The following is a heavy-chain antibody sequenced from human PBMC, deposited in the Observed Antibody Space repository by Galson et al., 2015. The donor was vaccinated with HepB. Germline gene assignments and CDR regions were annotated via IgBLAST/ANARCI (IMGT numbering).Heavy chain of an antibody. CDR3: GRDGYYYGSGSHLDV. Sequence: SVKVSCKASGYTFIGYYIHWVRQAPGQGLEWMGRINPETGGTNYALKLQGRVTMTTDTSISTAYMELSGLTSDDTAMYYCGRDGYYYGSGSHLDVWGQGTAVTVSS. D-gene: IGHD3-10*01. J-gene: IGHJ6*02. CDR2: INPETGGT. CDR1: GYTFIGYY. V-gene: IGHV1-2*06.